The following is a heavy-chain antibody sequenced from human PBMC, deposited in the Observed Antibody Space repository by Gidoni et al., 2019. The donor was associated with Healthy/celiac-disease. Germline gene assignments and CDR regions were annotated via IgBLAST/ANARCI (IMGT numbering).Heavy chain of an antibody. Sequence: EVQLVESVGGLVKPGGSLRLSCAASGFTFSHAWMRWVRQAPGKGLEWVGRIKSKTDGGTTDYAAPVKGRFTISRDDSKNTLYLQMNSLKTEDTAVYYCTTESRDCSSTSCYEIGYWGQGTLVTVSS. CDR3: TTESRDCSSTSCYEIGY. V-gene: IGHV3-15*01. D-gene: IGHD2-2*01. CDR1: GFTFSHAW. CDR2: IKSKTDGGTT. J-gene: IGHJ4*02.